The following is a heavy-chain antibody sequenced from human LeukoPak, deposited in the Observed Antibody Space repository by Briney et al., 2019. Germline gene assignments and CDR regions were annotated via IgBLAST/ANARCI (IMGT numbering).Heavy chain of an antibody. CDR3: AKDAVEQVVPLDYFDF. CDR1: EFTFSTYS. V-gene: IGHV3-21*04. D-gene: IGHD6-13*01. Sequence: PGESLRLSCVVSEFTFSTYSMNWVRQAPGKGLEWVSSISSSSSYIYYADSVKGRFTISRDNAKNSLYLQMNSLRAEDTAVYYCAKDAVEQVVPLDYFDFWGQGTLVTVSS. CDR2: ISSSSSYI. J-gene: IGHJ4*02.